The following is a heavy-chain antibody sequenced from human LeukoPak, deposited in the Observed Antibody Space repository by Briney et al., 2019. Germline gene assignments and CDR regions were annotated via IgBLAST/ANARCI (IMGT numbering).Heavy chain of an antibody. CDR2: IIPIFGTA. V-gene: IGHV1-69*13. D-gene: IGHD2-2*02. CDR3: ARWAGYCSITNCYTAFDY. Sequence: ASVKVSCKASGGTFSSYAISWVRQAPGQGLEWMGGIIPIFGTANYAQRFQGRVTITADESTSTAYMELSSLRSEDTAVYYCARWAGYCSITNCYTAFDYWGQGTLVTVSS. CDR1: GGTFSSYA. J-gene: IGHJ4*02.